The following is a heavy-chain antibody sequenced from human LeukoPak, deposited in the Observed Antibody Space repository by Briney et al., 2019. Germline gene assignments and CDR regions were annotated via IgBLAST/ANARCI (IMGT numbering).Heavy chain of an antibody. CDR1: GYTFTSYY. V-gene: IGHV1-46*01. CDR3: ARELGGYSYYDFWSGYPQDYYYGMDV. J-gene: IGHJ6*02. Sequence: ASVKVSCKASGYTFTSYYMHWVRQAPGQGLEWMGIINPSGGSTSYAQKFQGRVTMTTDTSTSTAYMELRSLRSDDTAVYYCARELGGYSYYDFWSGYPQDYYYGMDVWGQGTTVTVSS. D-gene: IGHD3-3*01. CDR2: INPSGGST.